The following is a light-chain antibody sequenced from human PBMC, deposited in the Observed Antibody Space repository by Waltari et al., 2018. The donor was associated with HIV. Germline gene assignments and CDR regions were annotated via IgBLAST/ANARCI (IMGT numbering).Light chain of an antibody. CDR3: QAWDRSTAYV. Sequence: SYELTQPPSVSVSPGQTASITCSGDKLGNKYASWYQQKPGQSPVLVMYQDTKRPSGIPERFSGANSGSTAPLTISGTQAVDEADYYCQAWDRSTAYVFGTGTKVTVL. V-gene: IGLV3-1*01. CDR2: QDT. CDR1: KLGNKY. J-gene: IGLJ1*01.